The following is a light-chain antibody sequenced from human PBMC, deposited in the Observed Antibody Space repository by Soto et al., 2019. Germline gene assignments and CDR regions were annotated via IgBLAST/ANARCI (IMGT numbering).Light chain of an antibody. Sequence: QTVVTQEPSLTVSPGGTVTLTCGSSTGAVTSGHYPYWFQQKPGQAPRILIYDTSNKYSWTPARFSGSLLGGKAALTLSGPQPEDEAEYYCLLSYSGPRVVFGGGTKLTVL. CDR3: LLSYSGPRVV. V-gene: IGLV7-46*01. J-gene: IGLJ3*02. CDR1: TGAVTSGHY. CDR2: DTS.